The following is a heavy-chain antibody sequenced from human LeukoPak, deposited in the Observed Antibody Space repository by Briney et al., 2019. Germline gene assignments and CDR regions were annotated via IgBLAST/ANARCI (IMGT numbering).Heavy chain of an antibody. CDR1: GLTISSYD. V-gene: IGHV3-13*01. CDR3: ARAAYSSTWYSRYFDL. Sequence: GGSLRLSCAASGLTISSYDIHWVRQATGKGLEWVSGIGTAGEIYYPGSVKGRFTISRENAKNSLYLQMNSLRAGDTAVYYCARAAYSSTWYSRYFDLWGRGTLVTVSS. D-gene: IGHD6-13*01. J-gene: IGHJ2*01. CDR2: IGTAGEI.